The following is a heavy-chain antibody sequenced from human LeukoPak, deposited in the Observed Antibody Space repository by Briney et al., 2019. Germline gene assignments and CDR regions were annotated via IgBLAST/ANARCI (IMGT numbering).Heavy chain of an antibody. CDR3: AKGHCSSSNCLLNYYYYMDV. CDR2: ISWNSGSI. V-gene: IGHV3-9*01. CDR1: GFTFDDYA. D-gene: IGHD2-15*01. Sequence: GGSLRLSCAASGFTFDDYAMHWVRQAPGKGLEWVSGISWNSGSIAYADSVKGRFTISRDNAKNVLFLQMSSLRAADTALYYCAKGHCSSSNCLLNYYYYMDVRGKGTTVTVSS. J-gene: IGHJ6*03.